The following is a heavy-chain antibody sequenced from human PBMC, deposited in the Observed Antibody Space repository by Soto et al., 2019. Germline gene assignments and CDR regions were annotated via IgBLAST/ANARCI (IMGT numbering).Heavy chain of an antibody. V-gene: IGHV5-10-1*01. CDR1: GYNFATYW. Sequence: PGESLKISCKGSGYNFATYWIGWVRQTPGKGLEWIGIIYPPNSYTNYSPSFQGHVTISADKSISTAYLQWSSLKASDTAMYYCARAIFGVAQNWFDPWGQGTLVTVSS. J-gene: IGHJ5*02. D-gene: IGHD3-3*01. CDR3: ARAIFGVAQNWFDP. CDR2: IYPPNSYT.